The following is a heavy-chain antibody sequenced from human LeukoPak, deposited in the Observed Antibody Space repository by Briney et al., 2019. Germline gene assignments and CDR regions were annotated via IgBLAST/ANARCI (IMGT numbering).Heavy chain of an antibody. Sequence: APVKVSCKTSGYIFTSYGISWVRQAPGQGLESMGWISPYNGNTKYAQKFQGRVTMTTDTSTSTVYMELRSLRSDDTAVYYCARDRVGGYTYGGNWFDPWGQGTLVTVSS. D-gene: IGHD5-18*01. CDR3: ARDRVGGYTYGGNWFDP. CDR2: ISPYNGNT. CDR1: GYIFTSYG. V-gene: IGHV1-18*01. J-gene: IGHJ5*02.